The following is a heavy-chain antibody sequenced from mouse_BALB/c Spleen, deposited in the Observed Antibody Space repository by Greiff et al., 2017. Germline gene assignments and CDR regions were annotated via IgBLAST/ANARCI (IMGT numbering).Heavy chain of an antibody. CDR3: ARLYRYEDYYAMDY. V-gene: IGHV1-39*01. Sequence: EVQLQQTGPELVKPGASVKISCKASGYSFTDYIMLWVKQSHGKSLEWIGNINPYYGSTSYNLKFKGKATLTVDKSSSTAYMQLNSLTSEDSAVYYCARLYRYEDYYAMDYWGQGTSVTVSS. CDR1: GYSFTDYI. J-gene: IGHJ4*01. D-gene: IGHD2-14*01. CDR2: INPYYGST.